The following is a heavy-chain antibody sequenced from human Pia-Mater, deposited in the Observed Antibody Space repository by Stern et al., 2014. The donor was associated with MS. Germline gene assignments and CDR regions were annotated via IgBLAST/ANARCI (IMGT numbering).Heavy chain of an antibody. Sequence: QVQLVESGPGLVKPSETLSLTCAVSGDSISSYTHYWAWIRQPPGKGLEWIGSVYYSGATYYNPSLKSPVTISLDTSKNNSSLGLNSVTAADTAVYYCAKHACTGAACPFDLWGQGTLVTVSS. J-gene: IGHJ4*02. D-gene: IGHD2-8*02. V-gene: IGHV4-39*01. CDR3: AKHACTGAACPFDL. CDR2: VYYSGAT. CDR1: GDSISSYTHY.